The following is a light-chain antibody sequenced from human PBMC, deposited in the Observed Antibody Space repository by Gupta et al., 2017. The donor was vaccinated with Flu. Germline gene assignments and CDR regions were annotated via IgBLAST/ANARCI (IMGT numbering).Light chain of an antibody. CDR2: DAS. CDR3: QQRSNWPRT. V-gene: IGKV3-11*01. CDR1: QGISIY. J-gene: IGKJ2*01. Sequence: EIVLTQSPATLSLSPGERATLSCRASQGISIYLAWYQQKPGQAPRLLVYDASNRATGLPARFSGTGSGTDFTLTISSLEPEDFAVYYCQQRSNWPRTFGQGTKLEIK.